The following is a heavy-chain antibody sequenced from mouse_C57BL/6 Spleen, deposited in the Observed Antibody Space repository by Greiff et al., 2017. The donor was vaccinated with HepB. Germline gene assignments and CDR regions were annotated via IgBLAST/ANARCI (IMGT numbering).Heavy chain of an antibody. V-gene: IGHV1-22*01. CDR1: GYTFTDYN. D-gene: IGHD2-5*01. Sequence: VQLQQSGPELVKPGASVKMSCKASGYTFTDYNMHWVKQSHGKSLEWIGYINPNNGGTSYNQKFKGKATLTVNKSSSTAYMELRSLTSEDSAVYSGARSSYYSKHKDCDYWGQGTTLTVSS. J-gene: IGHJ2*01. CDR3: ARSSYYSKHKDCDY. CDR2: INPNNGGT.